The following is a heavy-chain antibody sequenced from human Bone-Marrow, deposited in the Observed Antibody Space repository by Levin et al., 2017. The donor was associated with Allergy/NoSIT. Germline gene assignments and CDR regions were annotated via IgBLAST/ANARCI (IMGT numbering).Heavy chain of an antibody. J-gene: IGHJ2*01. Sequence: RGESLKISCAASGFTFSSYDMHWVRQATGKGLEWVSAIGTAGDTYYPGSVKGRFTISRENAKNSLYLQMNSLRAGDTAVYYCARGESETGYPRDWYFDLWGRGTLVTVSS. CDR3: ARGESETGYPRDWYFDL. D-gene: IGHD3-9*01. V-gene: IGHV3-13*01. CDR1: GFTFSSYD. CDR2: IGTAGDT.